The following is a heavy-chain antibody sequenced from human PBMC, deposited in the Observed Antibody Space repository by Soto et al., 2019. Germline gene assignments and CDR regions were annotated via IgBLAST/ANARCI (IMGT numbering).Heavy chain of an antibody. Sequence: PSETLSLTCNMSGDSYSISTYSWSWIRQPPGKALQWIGFIYQSGVTSYNPSLASRVSISLDRSNNQCSLKLKSVTAADTAVYYCARVRVVVVPVPGPGGMDVWGQGTTVTVSS. J-gene: IGHJ6*02. CDR3: ARVRVVVVPVPGPGGMDV. CDR2: IYQSGVT. CDR1: GDSYSISTYS. V-gene: IGHV4-30-2*01. D-gene: IGHD2-2*01.